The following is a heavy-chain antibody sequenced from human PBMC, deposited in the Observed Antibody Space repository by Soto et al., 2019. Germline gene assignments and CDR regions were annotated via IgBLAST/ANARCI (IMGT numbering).Heavy chain of an antibody. D-gene: IGHD2-21*01. CDR2: VSGLGNGV. V-gene: IGHV3-23*01. Sequence: FRRLACAASRFTLSTYGIAWVRQTQGKGLEWVSTVSGLGNGVYQPDSVKGRFTVSRDNSKKTGYLQMNSLRAEDTAMYYCAKVAPSISILWGFDHWGPGPLVTVSP. CDR3: AKVAPSISILWGFDH. CDR1: RFTLSTYG. J-gene: IGHJ4*02.